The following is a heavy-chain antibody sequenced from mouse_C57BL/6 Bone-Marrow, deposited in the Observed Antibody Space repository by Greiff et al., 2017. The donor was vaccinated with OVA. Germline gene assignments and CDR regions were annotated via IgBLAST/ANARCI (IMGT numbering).Heavy chain of an antibody. CDR1: GYSFTDYE. D-gene: IGHD1-1*01. V-gene: IGHV1-15*01. J-gene: IGHJ3*01. Sequence: VQLQQSGAELVRPWASVTLSCTASGYSFTDYEMHWVKLTPVSGLEWIGPIDPETGGTAYNQKFMGKAILTADKSSSTTYMELHILTAEDSDVYNCTRYYGSRGTWFAYWGQGTLVTVSA. CDR3: TRYYGSRGTWFAY. CDR2: IDPETGGT.